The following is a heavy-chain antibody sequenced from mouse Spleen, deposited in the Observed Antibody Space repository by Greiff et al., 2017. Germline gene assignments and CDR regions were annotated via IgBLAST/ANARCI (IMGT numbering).Heavy chain of an antibody. J-gene: IGHJ3*01. CDR3: AREANWGLAY. V-gene: IGHV1-52*01. CDR2: IDPSDSET. D-gene: IGHD4-1*01. Sequence: QVQLQQPGAELVRPGSSVKLSCKASGYTFTSYWMHWVKQRPIQGLEWIGNIDPSDSETHYNQKFKDKATLTVDKSSSTAYMQLSSLTSEDSAVYYCAREANWGLAYWGQGTLVTVSA. CDR1: GYTFTSYW.